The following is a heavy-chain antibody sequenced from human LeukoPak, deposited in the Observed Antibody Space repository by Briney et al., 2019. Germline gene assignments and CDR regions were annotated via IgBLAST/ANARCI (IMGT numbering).Heavy chain of an antibody. CDR2: IYYSGST. CDR1: GGSISSYY. J-gene: IGHJ4*02. V-gene: IGHV4-59*08. CDR3: ARRYYDSSGYYYDDY. D-gene: IGHD3-22*01. Sequence: SETLSLTCTGSGGSISSYYWSWIRQPPGKGLEWIGYIYYSGSTNYNPSLKSRVTISVDTSKNQFSLKLSSVTAAYTAVYYCARRYYDSSGYYYDDYWGQGTLVTVSS.